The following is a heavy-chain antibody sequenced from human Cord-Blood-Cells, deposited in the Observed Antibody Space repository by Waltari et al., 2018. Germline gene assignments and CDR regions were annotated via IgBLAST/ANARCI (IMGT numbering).Heavy chain of an antibody. CDR3: ARNSGGLDY. V-gene: IGHV3-33*01. CDR1: GLTFSSYG. CDR2: IWYDGSNK. J-gene: IGHJ4*02. Sequence: QVQLVESGGGVVQPGRALRLSCAASGLTFSSYGRHWVRQAPGKGLGGVAVIWYDGSNKYYADSVKGRFTISRDNSKNTLYLQMNSLRAEDTAVYYCARNSGGLDYWGQGTLVTVSS. D-gene: IGHD3-16*01.